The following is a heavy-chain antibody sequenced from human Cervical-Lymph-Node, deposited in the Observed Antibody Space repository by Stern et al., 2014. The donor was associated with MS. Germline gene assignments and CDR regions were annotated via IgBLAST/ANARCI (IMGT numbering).Heavy chain of an antibody. CDR2: MNHNNANT. V-gene: IGHV1-8*01. D-gene: IGHD5-18*01. CDR3: VRGGFSYGYGLDA. J-gene: IGHJ6*02. Sequence: QVQLVQSGSQVRKPGASVKVSCQASGYTFISYDIFWVRQATGQGLEWMGWMNHNNANTGHAQKFQGRVTMTRNSSISTAYMELSSLRSDDTAVYYCVRGGFSYGYGLDAWGQGTAVIVSS. CDR1: GYTFISYD.